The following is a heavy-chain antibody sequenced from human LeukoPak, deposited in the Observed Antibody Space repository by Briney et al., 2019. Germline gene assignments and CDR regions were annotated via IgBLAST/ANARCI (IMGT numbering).Heavy chain of an antibody. CDR3: ARGDCDLSGSYHYGMDV. Sequence: GGSLRLSCAAPGFTFNSYTMHWVRQAPGKGLEWVAVMSSDGNKKFYAEYVKGRFTISRDNSENTLYLEMNSLRGEGTAVYYCARGDCDLSGSYHYGMDVWGQGTTVTVSS. J-gene: IGHJ6*02. V-gene: IGHV3-30-3*01. CDR2: MSSDGNKK. CDR1: GFTFNSYT. D-gene: IGHD3-10*01.